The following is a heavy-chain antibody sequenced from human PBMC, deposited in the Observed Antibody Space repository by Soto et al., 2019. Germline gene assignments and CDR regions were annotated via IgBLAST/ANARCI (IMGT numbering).Heavy chain of an antibody. CDR1: GFTFSSYS. J-gene: IGHJ6*02. CDR2: ISSSSSYI. Sequence: PGGSLRLSCAASGFTFSSYSMNWVRQAPGKGLEWVSSISSSSSYIYYADSVKGRFTISRDNAKNSLYLQVNSLRAEDTAVYFCARGVDIVATMPLNGMDVWGQGTTVTVSS. D-gene: IGHD5-12*01. CDR3: ARGVDIVATMPLNGMDV. V-gene: IGHV3-21*01.